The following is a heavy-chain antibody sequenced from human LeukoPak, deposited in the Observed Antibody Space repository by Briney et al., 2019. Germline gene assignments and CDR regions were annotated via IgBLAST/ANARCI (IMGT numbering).Heavy chain of an antibody. CDR3: ARAPIVTTMFFDY. J-gene: IGHJ4*02. CDR1: GGSISSGGYY. Sequence: SQTLSLTCTVSGGSISSGGYYWSWIRQHPGKGLEWIGLIYYSGSTYYNPSLKSRLSISVDTSKNQFSLKLSSATAADAAVYYCARAPIVTTMFFDYWGQGALVTVSS. V-gene: IGHV4-31*03. D-gene: IGHD5-12*01. CDR2: IYYSGST.